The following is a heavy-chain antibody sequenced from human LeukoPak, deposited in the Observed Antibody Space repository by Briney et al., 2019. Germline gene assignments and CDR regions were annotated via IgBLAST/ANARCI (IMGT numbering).Heavy chain of an antibody. D-gene: IGHD5-12*01. CDR1: GFTFSTYS. CDR2: LSSTSAYI. V-gene: IGHV3-21*01. J-gene: IGHJ3*02. Sequence: PGGSLRLSCAASGFTFSTYSMNWVRQAPGNGLEWVSSLSSTSAYIYYADSVKGRFTISRDNAKNSLYLQMNSLRAEDTAVYYCARGWINTPLAFHIWGQGTMVTVSS. CDR3: ARGWINTPLAFHI.